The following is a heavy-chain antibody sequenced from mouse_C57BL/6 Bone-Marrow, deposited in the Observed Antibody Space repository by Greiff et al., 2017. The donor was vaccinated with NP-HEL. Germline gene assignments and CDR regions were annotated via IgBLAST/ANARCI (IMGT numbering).Heavy chain of an antibody. CDR1: GYTFTSYW. Sequence: QVQLQQPGAELVKPGASVKLSCKASGYTFTSYWMQWVKQRPGQGLEWIGEIDPSDSYTNYNQKFKGKATLTVDTSSSIAYMQLSSLTSEDSAVYYCARFDGYYSAWFAYWGQGTLVTVSA. D-gene: IGHD2-3*01. CDR3: ARFDGYYSAWFAY. CDR2: IDPSDSYT. J-gene: IGHJ3*01. V-gene: IGHV1-50*01.